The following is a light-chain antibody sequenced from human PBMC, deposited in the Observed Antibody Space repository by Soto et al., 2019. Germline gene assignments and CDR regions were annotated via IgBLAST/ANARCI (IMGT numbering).Light chain of an antibody. V-gene: IGLV2-8*01. CDR1: SSDVGAYNY. CDR3: TSYAGSNIWV. Sequence: QSALTQPPSASGSPGQSVTISCTGTSSDVGAYNYVSWYQQYPGKAPKLMIYEVSNRPSGVPDRFSGSKSGKTASLTVSGLQPEDEADYYCTSYAGSNIWVFGGGTKVTVL. CDR2: EVS. J-gene: IGLJ3*02.